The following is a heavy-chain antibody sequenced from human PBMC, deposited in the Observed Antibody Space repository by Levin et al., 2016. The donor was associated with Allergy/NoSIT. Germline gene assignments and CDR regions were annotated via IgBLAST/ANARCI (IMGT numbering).Heavy chain of an antibody. CDR3: AKDWGIRGWYNWFDP. Sequence: GESLKISCAASGFTFSNYAMSWVRQAPGKGPEWVSAIRGSGGSTSYADSVKGRFTISRDNSKNTVYLQMDSLRPDDSAVYYCAKDWGIRGWYNWFDPWGHGTRVTVSS. J-gene: IGHJ5*02. V-gene: IGHV3-23*01. D-gene: IGHD6-19*01. CDR2: IRGSGGST. CDR1: GFTFSNYA.